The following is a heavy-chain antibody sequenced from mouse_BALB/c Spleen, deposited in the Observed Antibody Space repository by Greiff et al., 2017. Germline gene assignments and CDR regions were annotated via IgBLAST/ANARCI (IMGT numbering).Heavy chain of an antibody. V-gene: IGHV2-2*02. Sequence: QVQLQQSGPGLVQPSQSLSITCTVSGFSLTSYGVHWVRQSPGKGLEWLGVIWSGGSTDYNAAFISSLSISKDNSKSQVFFKMNSLQATDTAIYYCAREATMVSYFDYWGQGTTLTVSS. D-gene: IGHD2-1*01. CDR2: IWSGGST. CDR3: AREATMVSYFDY. J-gene: IGHJ2*01. CDR1: GFSLTSYG.